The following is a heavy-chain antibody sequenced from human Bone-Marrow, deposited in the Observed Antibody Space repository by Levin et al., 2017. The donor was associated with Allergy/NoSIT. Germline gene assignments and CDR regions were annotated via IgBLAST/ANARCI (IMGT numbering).Heavy chain of an antibody. J-gene: IGHJ4*02. D-gene: IGHD6-25*01. CDR3: AKDARGRFSGGGPIDF. Sequence: GGSLRLSCAASGFTFSSFGMYWVRQAPGKGLEWVARISDDGTDEDYGDSVKGRFTISRDNLENRLSLEMNSLRPADTAVSYCAKDARGRFSGGGPIDFWGQGTLVTVSS. V-gene: IGHV3-30*18. CDR2: ISDDGTDE. CDR1: GFTFSSFG.